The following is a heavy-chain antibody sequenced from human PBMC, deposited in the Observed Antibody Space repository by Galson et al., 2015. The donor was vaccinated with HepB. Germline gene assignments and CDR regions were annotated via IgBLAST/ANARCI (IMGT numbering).Heavy chain of an antibody. J-gene: IGHJ5*02. CDR1: GGSISSSSYY. Sequence: SETLSLTCTVSGGSISSSSYYWGWIRQPPGKGLEWIGSIYYSGSTYYNPSLKSRVTISVDTSKNNFSLKLSSVTAADTAVYYCARKQEDSSSWYGYNWFDPWGQGTLVTVSS. CDR2: IYYSGST. D-gene: IGHD6-13*01. V-gene: IGHV4-39*01. CDR3: ARKQEDSSSWYGYNWFDP.